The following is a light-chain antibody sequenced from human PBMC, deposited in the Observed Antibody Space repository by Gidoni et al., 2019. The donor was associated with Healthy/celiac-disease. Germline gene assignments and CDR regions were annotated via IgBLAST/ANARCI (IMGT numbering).Light chain of an antibody. V-gene: IGKV1-9*01. CDR2: AAS. J-gene: IGKJ1*01. CDR3: LQLNSYPGT. CDR1: QGIRNY. Sequence: DIQFTQSPSCLSASVGDRVTITCRASQGIRNYLGWYQQKPGKAPKLLIYAASTLQSGVPSRFSGSGSGTDFTLTISSLQPEDFATYYCLQLNSYPGTFGLGTKVEIK.